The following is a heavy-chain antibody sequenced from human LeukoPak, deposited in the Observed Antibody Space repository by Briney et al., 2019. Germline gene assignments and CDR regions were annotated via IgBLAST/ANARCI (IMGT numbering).Heavy chain of an antibody. J-gene: IGHJ4*02. D-gene: IGHD1-26*01. CDR2: IYYSGST. Sequence: KPSETLSLTCTVSGGSISSSSYYWGWIRQPPGKGLEWIGSIYYSGSTYYNPSLKSRVTISVDTSKNQFSLKLSSVTAADTAVYYCARDPRPGEWELLWSEIDYWGQGTLVTVSS. CDR3: ARDPRPGEWELLWSEIDY. V-gene: IGHV4-39*07. CDR1: GGSISSSSYY.